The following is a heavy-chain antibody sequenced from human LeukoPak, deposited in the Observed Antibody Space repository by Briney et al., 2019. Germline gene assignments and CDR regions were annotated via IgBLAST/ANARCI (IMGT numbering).Heavy chain of an antibody. CDR2: VSSDGINT. V-gene: IGHV3-23*01. CDR3: AKPFGFLEWLYGGYFDS. Sequence: GGSLRLSCSASGFTFSNFAMSWVRQAPGKGLEWVSAVSSDGINTYYTDSLKGRFTISRDNSKNTVFLQMHSLTAEDTAVYYCAKPFGFLEWLYGGYFDSWGQETLVTVSS. D-gene: IGHD3-3*01. CDR1: GFTFSNFA. J-gene: IGHJ4*02.